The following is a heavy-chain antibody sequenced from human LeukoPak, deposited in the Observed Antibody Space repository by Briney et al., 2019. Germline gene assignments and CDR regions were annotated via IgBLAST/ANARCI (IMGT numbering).Heavy chain of an antibody. D-gene: IGHD3-10*01. CDR3: ARGYSRGSDY. Sequence: GGSLRLSCAASGFTFSSYNMNWVREAPGKGLEWVSYISSSSSIIYYADSVKGRFTISRDNAKNSLYLQMNNLRDEDTAVYFCARGYSRGSDYWGQGALVTVSS. J-gene: IGHJ4*02. CDR2: ISSSSSII. CDR1: GFTFSSYN. V-gene: IGHV3-48*02.